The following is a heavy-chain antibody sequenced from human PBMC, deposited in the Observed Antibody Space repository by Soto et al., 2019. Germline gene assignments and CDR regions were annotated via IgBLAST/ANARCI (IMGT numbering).Heavy chain of an antibody. V-gene: IGHV3-9*01. D-gene: IGHD1-26*01. CDR2: ISWNSGSI. Sequence: SLRLSCAASGFTFDDYAMHWVRQAPGKGLEWVSGISWNSGSIGYADSVKGRFTISRDNAKNSLYLQMNSLRAEDTSLYYCASGSYLAYWGQGTLVTVSS. J-gene: IGHJ4*02. CDR1: GFTFDDYA. CDR3: ASGSYLAY.